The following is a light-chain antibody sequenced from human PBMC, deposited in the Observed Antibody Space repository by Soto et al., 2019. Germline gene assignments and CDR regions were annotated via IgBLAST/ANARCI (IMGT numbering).Light chain of an antibody. CDR2: GDS. Sequence: EIVLTQSPGTLSLSPGERATLSCRASQSVSSSYLAWFQQKPGQAPRLLIYGDSNRATGIPDRFSGSGSGTDFTLTISRLEPEDLAVYYCQQYGSSPRTFGQGTKVEIK. CDR1: QSVSSSY. V-gene: IGKV3-20*01. CDR3: QQYGSSPRT. J-gene: IGKJ1*01.